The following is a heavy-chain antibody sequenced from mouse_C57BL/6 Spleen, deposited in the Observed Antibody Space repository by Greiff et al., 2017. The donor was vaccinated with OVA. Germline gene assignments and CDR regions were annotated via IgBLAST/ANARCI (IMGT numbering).Heavy chain of an antibody. CDR3: AAPYYSNPTAMDY. V-gene: IGHV14-3*01. D-gene: IGHD2-5*01. CDR1: GFNIKNTY. Sequence: VQLQQSVAELVRPGASVKLSCTASGFNIKNTYMHWVKQRPEQGLEWNGRIDPANGNTKYAPKFQGKATITADTSSNTAYLQLSSLTSEDTAIYYCAAPYYSNPTAMDYWGQGTSVTVSS. J-gene: IGHJ4*01. CDR2: IDPANGNT.